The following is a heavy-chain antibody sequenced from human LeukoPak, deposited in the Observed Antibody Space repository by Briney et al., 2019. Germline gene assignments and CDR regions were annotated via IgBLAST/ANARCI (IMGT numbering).Heavy chain of an antibody. CDR2: ISGSGTDT. V-gene: IGHV3-23*01. CDR3: VRDYGRWPPPIDY. D-gene: IGHD4-17*01. CDR1: GLTFSNHA. Sequence: GGSLRLSCAASGLTFSNHAMSWVRQAPGKGLEWVSGISGSGTDTYYADSVKGRFTISRDNSKNTLYLQMNSLRAEDTALYYCVRDYGRWPPPIDYWGQGTLVTVSS. J-gene: IGHJ4*02.